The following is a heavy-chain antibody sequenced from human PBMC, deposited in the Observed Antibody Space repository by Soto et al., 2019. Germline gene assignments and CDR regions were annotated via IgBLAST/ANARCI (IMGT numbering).Heavy chain of an antibody. J-gene: IGHJ4*02. CDR2: INHSGST. CDR3: ARVRGVSSRIPFRSAGSYYYFDY. CDR1: GGSFSGYY. V-gene: IGHV4-34*01. Sequence: SETLSLTCAVYGGSFSGYYWSWIRQPPGKGLEWIGEINHSGSTNYSPSLKSRVTISVDTSKNQFSLKLSSVTAADTAVYYCARVRGVSSRIPFRSAGSYYYFDYWGQGTLVTVSS. D-gene: IGHD6-13*01.